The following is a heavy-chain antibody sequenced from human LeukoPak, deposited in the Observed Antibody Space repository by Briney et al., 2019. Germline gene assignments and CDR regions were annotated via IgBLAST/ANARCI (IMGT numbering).Heavy chain of an antibody. Sequence: GGSLRLSCAASGFTFSSYAMHWVRQAPGKGLEWVAVISYDGSNKYYADSVKGRFTISRDNSKNTLYLQMNSLRAEDTAVYYCARVYLQPIDIWPTPDYWGQGTLVTVSS. CDR3: ARVYLQPIDIWPTPDY. CDR2: ISYDGSNK. J-gene: IGHJ4*02. V-gene: IGHV3-30*04. D-gene: IGHD2-21*01. CDR1: GFTFSSYA.